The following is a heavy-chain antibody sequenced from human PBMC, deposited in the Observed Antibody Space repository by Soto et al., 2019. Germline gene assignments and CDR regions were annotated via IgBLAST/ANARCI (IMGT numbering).Heavy chain of an antibody. D-gene: IGHD3-10*01. CDR2: ISSNGGST. V-gene: IGHV3-64D*06. CDR1: GFTFSIYA. Sequence: GGSLRLSCAASGFTFSIYAMHWVRQAPGKGLEYVSAISSNGGSTYYADSVKGRFTISRDNSKNTLYLQMSSLRAADTAVYYCVKDSSTSGGGYYYYYGMDVWGQGTTVPVS. CDR3: VKDSSTSGGGYYYYYGMDV. J-gene: IGHJ6*02.